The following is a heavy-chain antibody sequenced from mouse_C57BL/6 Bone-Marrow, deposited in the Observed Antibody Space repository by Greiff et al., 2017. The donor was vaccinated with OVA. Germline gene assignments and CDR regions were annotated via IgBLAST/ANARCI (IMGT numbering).Heavy chain of an antibody. Sequence: VQLQQPGAELVRPGTSVKLSCKASGYTFTSYWMHWVKQRPGQGLEWIGVIDPSDSYTNYNQKFKGKATLTVDTSSSTAYMQLSSLTSGDSAVYYCALYSNYDYWGQGTTLTVSS. J-gene: IGHJ2*01. D-gene: IGHD2-5*01. CDR3: ALYSNYDY. CDR2: IDPSDSYT. CDR1: GYTFTSYW. V-gene: IGHV1-59*01.